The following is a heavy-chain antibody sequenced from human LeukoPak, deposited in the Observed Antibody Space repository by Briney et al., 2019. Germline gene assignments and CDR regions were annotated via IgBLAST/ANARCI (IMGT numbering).Heavy chain of an antibody. CDR3: ARQSRYSSGSLDY. Sequence: SETLSLTCTVSGDSISSYYWSWIRQPPGKGLEWIGYIYYSGITKYNPSLKSRVTMSVDTSKKQFSLKLSSVTAADTAVYYCARQSRYSSGSLDYWGQGTLVTVSS. D-gene: IGHD6-19*01. V-gene: IGHV4-59*08. CDR2: IYYSGIT. J-gene: IGHJ4*02. CDR1: GDSISSYY.